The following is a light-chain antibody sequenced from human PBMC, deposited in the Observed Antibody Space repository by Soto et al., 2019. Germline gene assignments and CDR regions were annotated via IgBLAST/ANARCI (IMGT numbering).Light chain of an antibody. Sequence: ETVMTQSPATLSVSPGERATLSCRASQRVSSGYLAWYQQKPGQAPRLLIYGASNRATDIPDRFSGRGSGTDFTLTISRLEPEDFAVYYCQQYGSSPPSSTFGQGTRLEI. CDR3: QQYGSSPPSST. J-gene: IGKJ5*01. CDR1: QRVSSGY. CDR2: GAS. V-gene: IGKV3-20*01.